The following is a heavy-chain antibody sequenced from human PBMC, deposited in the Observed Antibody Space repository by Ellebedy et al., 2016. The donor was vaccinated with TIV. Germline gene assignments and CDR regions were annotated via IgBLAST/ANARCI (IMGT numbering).Heavy chain of an antibody. CDR1: GYSFTSYW. D-gene: IGHD3-16*02. V-gene: IGHV5-51*01. CDR2: IYPGDSDT. Sequence: ASVKVSCKGSGYSFTSYWIGWVRQMPGKGLEWMGIIYPGDSDTRYSPSFQGQVTISADKSISTAYLQWSSLKASDTAMYYCARYLGGLYTRPYYYYGMDVWGQGTTVTVSS. J-gene: IGHJ6*02. CDR3: ARYLGGLYTRPYYYYGMDV.